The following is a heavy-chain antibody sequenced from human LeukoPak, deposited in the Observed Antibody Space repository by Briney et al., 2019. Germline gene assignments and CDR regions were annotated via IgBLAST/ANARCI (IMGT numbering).Heavy chain of an antibody. CDR1: GYTFTSYG. Sequence: ASVKVSCKASGYTFTSYGISWVRQAPGQGLEWMGWISAYNGNTNYAQKLQGRVTMTTDTSTSTAYMELRSLRSDDTAVYYCARVKTPHCSSTSCSGGNWFDLWGQGTLVTVSS. V-gene: IGHV1-18*01. D-gene: IGHD2-2*01. CDR2: ISAYNGNT. CDR3: ARVKTPHCSSTSCSGGNWFDL. J-gene: IGHJ5*02.